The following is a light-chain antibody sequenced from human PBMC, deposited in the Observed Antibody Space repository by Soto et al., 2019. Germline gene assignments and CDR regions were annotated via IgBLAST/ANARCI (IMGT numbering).Light chain of an antibody. V-gene: IGLV4-69*01. CDR3: HTWGSGIPVV. CDR1: SGHSSYA. CDR2: LNSDGSH. Sequence: QLVLTQSPSASASLGASVKLTCTLSSGHSSYAIAWHQQQPEKGPRYLMKLNSDGSHSKGDGIPDRFSGSSSGAERYLTISSLQSEDEADYYCHTWGSGIPVVFGGGTKLTVL. J-gene: IGLJ2*01.